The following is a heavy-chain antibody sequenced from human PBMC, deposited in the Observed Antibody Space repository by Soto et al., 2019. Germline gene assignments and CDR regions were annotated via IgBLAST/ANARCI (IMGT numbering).Heavy chain of an antibody. V-gene: IGHV3-66*01. CDR2: MYSGGGT. CDR3: ARDPGVNWA. D-gene: IGHD2-8*01. Sequence: VQLVESGGGLVQPGGSLRLSCVASGFTVSNNYMTWVRQAPGKGLEWVSNMYSGGGTYYTGSVKGRFTISRDSSTNTLYLQMDNVRAEDTAVYYCARDPGVNWAWGKGTTVTVSS. J-gene: IGHJ6*04. CDR1: GFTVSNNY.